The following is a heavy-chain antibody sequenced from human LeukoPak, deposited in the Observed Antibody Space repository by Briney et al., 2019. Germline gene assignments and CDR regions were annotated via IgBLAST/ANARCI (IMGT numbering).Heavy chain of an antibody. Sequence: SETLSLTCTVSGGSISSGGYYWSWIRQHPGKGLEWIGYIYTSGSTNYNPSLKSRVTISVDTSKNQFSLKLSSVTAADTAVYYCARHRVGATGNWFDPWGQGTLVTVSS. CDR2: IYTSGST. D-gene: IGHD1-26*01. J-gene: IGHJ5*02. CDR1: GGSISSGGYY. V-gene: IGHV4-61*08. CDR3: ARHRVGATGNWFDP.